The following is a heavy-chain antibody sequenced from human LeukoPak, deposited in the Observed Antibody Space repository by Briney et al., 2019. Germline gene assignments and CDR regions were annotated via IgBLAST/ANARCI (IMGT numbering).Heavy chain of an antibody. D-gene: IGHD4-23*01. J-gene: IGHJ6*02. CDR1: GGGISSDDHS. CDR2: IYHSGSA. CDR3: ASGDYGGNSDYYYGMDV. Sequence: SETLSLTCAVSGGGISSDDHSWNWIRQPPGKGLEWIGDIYHSGSAYYNPSLKSRVTISVDTSKNQFSLKLSSVTAADTAVYYCASGDYGGNSDYYYGMDVWGQGTTVTVSS. V-gene: IGHV4-30-2*01.